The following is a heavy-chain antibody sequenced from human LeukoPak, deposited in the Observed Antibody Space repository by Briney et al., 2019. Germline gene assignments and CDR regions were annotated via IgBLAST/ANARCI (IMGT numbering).Heavy chain of an antibody. CDR2: ISYDGSNK. D-gene: IGHD6-13*01. CDR3: ATEGRSTTPGY. J-gene: IGHJ4*02. V-gene: IGHV3-30*03. Sequence: PGRSLRLSCAASGFTFSSYGMHWVRQAPGKGLEGVAVISYDGSNKYYGDSVKGRFTISRDNSKNTLYLQMNSLRAEDTSVYYCATEGRSTTPGYWGQGTLVIVSS. CDR1: GFTFSSYG.